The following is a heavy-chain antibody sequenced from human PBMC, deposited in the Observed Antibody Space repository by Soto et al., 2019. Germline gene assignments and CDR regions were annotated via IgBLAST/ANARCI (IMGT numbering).Heavy chain of an antibody. J-gene: IGHJ4*02. CDR3: AKKVNSGSGSQYFDY. D-gene: IGHD3-10*01. V-gene: IGHV3-23*01. CDR2: FRAGGDDGTT. CDR1: GFTFSSYS. Sequence: PXGSLRLSCVAAGFTFSSYSMSWVRQAPGKGLEWVSGFRAGGDDGTTYYADSVKGRFTISRDNSKNTLFLQMSSLRAEDTAIYYCAKKVNSGSGSQYFDYFGQGTLVTVSS.